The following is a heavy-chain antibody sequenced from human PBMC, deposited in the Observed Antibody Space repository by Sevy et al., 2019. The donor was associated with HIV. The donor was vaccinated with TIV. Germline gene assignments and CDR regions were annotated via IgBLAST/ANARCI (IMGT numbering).Heavy chain of an antibody. CDR1: ANSFTTYW. J-gene: IGHJ6*02. Sequence: GESLKISCQGSANSFTTYWINWVRQIPGKGLEWMGRIDPSDSYTTYSPSFQGHVTISVHRSSNTAYLQWSGLKASDTGIYYCARRGASLVFYAMDVWGQGTTVTVSS. CDR3: ARRGASLVFYAMDV. V-gene: IGHV5-10-1*01. CDR2: IDPSDSYT. D-gene: IGHD3-10*01.